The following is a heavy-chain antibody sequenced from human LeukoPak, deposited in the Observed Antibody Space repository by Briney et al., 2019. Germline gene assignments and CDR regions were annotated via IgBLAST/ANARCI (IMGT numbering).Heavy chain of an antibody. V-gene: IGHV4-34*09. D-gene: IGHD6-19*01. Sequence: PSETLSLTCAVYGGSFSGYYWSWIRQPPGKGLEWIGYIYYSGSTYYNPSLQSRLIISVDTSKNQFFLKVSSVTAADTAVYYCARMASGWYQDYWGQGTLVTVSS. CDR1: GGSFSGYY. CDR3: ARMASGWYQDY. J-gene: IGHJ4*02. CDR2: IYYSGST.